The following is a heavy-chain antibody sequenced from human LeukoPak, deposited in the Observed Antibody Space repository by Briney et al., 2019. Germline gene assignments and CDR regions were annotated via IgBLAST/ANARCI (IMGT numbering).Heavy chain of an antibody. J-gene: IGHJ5*02. CDR3: ARGRSSSSLWFDP. CDR2: ISAYNGNT. Sequence: ASVKVSCKASGYTFTSYGISWVRQAPGQGLEWMGWISAYNGNTNYAQKLQGRVTTTTDTSTSTAYMELSSLRSEDTAVYYCARGRSSSSLWFDPWGQGTLVTVSS. CDR1: GYTFTSYG. V-gene: IGHV1-18*01. D-gene: IGHD6-6*01.